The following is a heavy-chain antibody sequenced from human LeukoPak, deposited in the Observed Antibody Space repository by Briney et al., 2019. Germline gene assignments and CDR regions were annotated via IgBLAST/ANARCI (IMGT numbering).Heavy chain of an antibody. Sequence: PGGSLRLSCAVSGFTFSSYEMNWVRQAPGKGLEWVSYISSSGSTISYADSVKGRFTISRYNAMNSLYLQMNSLRAEDTAVYYCARGSTPRHCSDTSCYPYYFDYWGQGTLVTVSS. D-gene: IGHD2-2*01. J-gene: IGHJ4*02. CDR3: ARGSTPRHCSDTSCYPYYFDY. CDR1: GFTFSSYE. V-gene: IGHV3-48*03. CDR2: ISSSGSTI.